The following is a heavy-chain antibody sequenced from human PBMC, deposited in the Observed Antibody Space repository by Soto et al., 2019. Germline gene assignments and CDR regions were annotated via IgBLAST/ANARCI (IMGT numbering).Heavy chain of an antibody. CDR2: TYYRSKWYN. Sequence: SQTLSLPCAISGDSVSSNSAAWIWIRQSPSRGLEWLARTYYRSKWYNDYAVSVKTRIIINADTSKNQFSLQLNSVTPEDTAVYYCARGLRFAFDVWDQGTMVTVSS. J-gene: IGHJ3*01. CDR3: ARGLRFAFDV. CDR1: GDSVSSNSAA. V-gene: IGHV6-1*01.